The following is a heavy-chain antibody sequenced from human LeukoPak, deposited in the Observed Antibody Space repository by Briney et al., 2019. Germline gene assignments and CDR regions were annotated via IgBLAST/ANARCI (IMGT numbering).Heavy chain of an antibody. D-gene: IGHD3-22*01. V-gene: IGHV1-2*02. J-gene: IGHJ4*02. CDR1: GYTFAAYY. CDR2: INPKSGGT. Sequence: ASVKVSCKASGYTFAAYYMHWVRQAPGQGLEWMGGINPKSGGTDYGQKFQGRVTMTRDTSISTVYMDLSRLRSDDTAVYYCARTDSSGYFYFDYWGQGTLVTVSS. CDR3: ARTDSSGYFYFDY.